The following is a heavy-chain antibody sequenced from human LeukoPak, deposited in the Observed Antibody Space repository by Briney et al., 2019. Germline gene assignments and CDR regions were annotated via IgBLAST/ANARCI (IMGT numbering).Heavy chain of an antibody. CDR3: ARVSGATIRFDP. CDR2: IYHSGST. CDR1: GGSISSYY. Sequence: SETLSLTCTVSGGSISSYYWSWIRQPPGKGLEWIGYIYHSGSTYYNPSLKSRVTISVDRSKNQFSLKLSSVTAADTAVYYCARVSGATIRFDPWGQGTLVTVSS. D-gene: IGHD1-26*01. J-gene: IGHJ5*02. V-gene: IGHV4-59*12.